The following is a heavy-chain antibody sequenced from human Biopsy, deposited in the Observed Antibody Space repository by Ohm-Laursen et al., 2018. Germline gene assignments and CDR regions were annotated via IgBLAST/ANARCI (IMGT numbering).Heavy chain of an antibody. D-gene: IGHD5-18*01. V-gene: IGHV4-59*08. CDR2: VYSSGST. CDR3: ARGIAVVRSLDV. CDR1: SGSISGYY. Sequence: SETLSLTCAVSSGSISGYYWTWIRQAPGKGLEFIGYVYSSGSTSYNPSLKSRATISLDTSRNQVSLRLSSVTAADTAVYYCARGIAVVRSLDVWGQGTTVAVSS. J-gene: IGHJ6*02.